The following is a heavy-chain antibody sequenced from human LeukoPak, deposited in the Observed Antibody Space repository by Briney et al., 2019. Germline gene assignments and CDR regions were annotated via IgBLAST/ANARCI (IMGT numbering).Heavy chain of an antibody. CDR3: AGGWEPYDYWFDP. D-gene: IGHD5-12*01. CDR1: GYSFTDYD. CDR2: MNPNTGNT. J-gene: IGHJ5*02. Sequence: GASVKVSCKASGYSFTDYDINWVRQATGQGLEWMGWMNPNTGNTDYAQKFQGRATMTRDTSISTAYMELSGLRSDDTAIYYCAGGWEPYDYWFDPWGQGTLVTVSS. V-gene: IGHV1-8*01.